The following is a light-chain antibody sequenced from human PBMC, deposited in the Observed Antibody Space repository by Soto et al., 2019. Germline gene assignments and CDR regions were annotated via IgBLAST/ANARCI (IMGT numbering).Light chain of an antibody. CDR1: QSISSY. CDR3: QQSYSTSWT. Sequence: DIQMTQSPSSLSASVGDRVTITCRASQSISSYLNWYQQKPGKDPKLLIYAASSLQSGVPSRFSGSGSGTDFTLTISSLQPEDFAPYYCQQSYSTSWTFGQGTKV. CDR2: AAS. J-gene: IGKJ1*01. V-gene: IGKV1-39*01.